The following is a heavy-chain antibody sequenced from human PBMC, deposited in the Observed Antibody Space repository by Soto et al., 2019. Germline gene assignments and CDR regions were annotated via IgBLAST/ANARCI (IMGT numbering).Heavy chain of an antibody. J-gene: IGHJ4*02. Sequence: PGGSLRLSCAASGFTFSNAGMNWVRQAPGKGLEWVGRIKSKTDGGTTDYAAPVKGRFTISRDDSKNTLYLQMNSLKTEDTAVYYCTTLPFYYDFWSGYYNKGNALDYWGQGTLVTVSS. V-gene: IGHV3-15*07. CDR1: GFTFSNAG. CDR2: IKSKTDGGTT. D-gene: IGHD3-3*01. CDR3: TTLPFYYDFWSGYYNKGNALDY.